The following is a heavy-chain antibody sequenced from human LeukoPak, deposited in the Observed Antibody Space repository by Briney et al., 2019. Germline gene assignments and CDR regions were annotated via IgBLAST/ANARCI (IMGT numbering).Heavy chain of an antibody. J-gene: IGHJ4*02. V-gene: IGHV4-61*02. Sequence: SETLSLTCTVSGGSFNSGSYYWSWIRQPAGKGLEWVGRIYASGSTNYNPSLKSRVTISVDTSKNQFSLQLTSVTAADTAVYYCARAMRVDRFFDYWGQGILVTVAS. D-gene: IGHD5-12*01. CDR3: ARAMRVDRFFDY. CDR1: GGSFNSGSYY. CDR2: IYASGST.